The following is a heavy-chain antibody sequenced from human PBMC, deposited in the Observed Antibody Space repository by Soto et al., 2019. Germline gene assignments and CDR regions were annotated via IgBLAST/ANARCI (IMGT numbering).Heavy chain of an antibody. V-gene: IGHV1-69*06. D-gene: IGHD3-10*01. J-gene: IGHJ6*02. CDR3: ARVALYGSGSKYGMDV. CDR1: GGTFSSYA. Sequence: ASVKVSCKXSGGTFSSYAISWVRQAPGQGLEWMGGIIPIFGTANYAQKFQGRVTITADKSTSTAYMELSSLRSEDTAVYYCARVALYGSGSKYGMDVWGQGTTVTVSS. CDR2: IIPIFGTA.